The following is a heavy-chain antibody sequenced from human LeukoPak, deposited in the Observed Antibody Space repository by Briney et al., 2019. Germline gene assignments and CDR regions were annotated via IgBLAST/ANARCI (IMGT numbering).Heavy chain of an antibody. J-gene: IGHJ3*02. D-gene: IGHD3-16*01. CDR3: TTLGWWLGGKAFDI. CDR2: IKSKTDGGTT. V-gene: IGHV3-15*01. Sequence: PGGSLRLSCAASGFTFSNAWMSWVRQAPGKGLEWVGRIKSKTDGGTTDYAAPVKGRFTISRDDSKNTLYLQMNSLKTEDTAVYYCTTLGWWLGGKAFDIWGQGTMVTVSS. CDR1: GFTFSNAW.